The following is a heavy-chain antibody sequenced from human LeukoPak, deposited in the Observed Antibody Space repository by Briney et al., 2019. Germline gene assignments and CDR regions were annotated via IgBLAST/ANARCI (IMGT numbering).Heavy chain of an antibody. J-gene: IGHJ3*02. V-gene: IGHV4-59*01. D-gene: IGHD3-22*01. CDR3: VRGYYDSSGYSNTFDI. CDR1: GVSLSSSY. Sequence: SETLSLTCTVSGVSLSSSYWSWIRQPPGKGLEWIGYIHYSGSTNYTPTLKSRLTMSVDTSKNQFSLKLSSVTAADTAVYYCVRGYYDSSGYSNTFDIWGQGTMVTVSS. CDR2: IHYSGST.